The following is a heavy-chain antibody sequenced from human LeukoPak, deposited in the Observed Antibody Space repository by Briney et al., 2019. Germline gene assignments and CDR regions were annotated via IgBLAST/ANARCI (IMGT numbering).Heavy chain of an antibody. J-gene: IGHJ4*02. Sequence: GGSLRLSCAASGFTFSSYAMHWIRQAPGKGLEWVAVISYDGSNKYYADSVKGRFTISRDNAKNSLYLQMNSLRAEDTAVYYCARSTVTTRYFDYWGQGTLVTVSS. V-gene: IGHV3-30-3*01. CDR1: GFTFSSYA. CDR2: ISYDGSNK. CDR3: ARSTVTTRYFDY. D-gene: IGHD4-17*01.